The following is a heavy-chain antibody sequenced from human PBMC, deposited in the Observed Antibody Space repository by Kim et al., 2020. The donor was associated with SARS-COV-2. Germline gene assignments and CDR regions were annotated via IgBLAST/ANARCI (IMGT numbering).Heavy chain of an antibody. D-gene: IGHD6-19*01. J-gene: IGHJ6*02. CDR3: TAIAVAGTVYYYYGMDV. V-gene: IGHV3-23*01. Sequence: KGRFTISRDNSRNTLYLQTYSLRAEDTAVYYCTAIAVAGTVYYYYGMDVWGQGTTVTVSS.